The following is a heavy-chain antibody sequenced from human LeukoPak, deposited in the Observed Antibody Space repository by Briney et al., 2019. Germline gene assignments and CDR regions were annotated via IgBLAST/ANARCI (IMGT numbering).Heavy chain of an antibody. D-gene: IGHD6-13*01. V-gene: IGHV4-39*07. CDR3: ARGYSSSWYLNWFDP. CDR2: IYTSGST. J-gene: IGHJ5*02. CDR1: GGSFSSSDYY. Sequence: SETLSLTCTVSGGSFSSSDYYWGWIRQPPGKGLEWIGRIYTSGSTDYNPSLKSRVTISVDTSRNQFSLKLNSVTAADTAVYYCARGYSSSWYLNWFDPWGQGTLVTVSS.